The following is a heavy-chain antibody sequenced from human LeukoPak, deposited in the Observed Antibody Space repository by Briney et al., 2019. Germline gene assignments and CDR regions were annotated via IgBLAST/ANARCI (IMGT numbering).Heavy chain of an antibody. D-gene: IGHD3-10*01. Sequence: SETLSLTCAVSGGSISSGGYSWSWIRQPPGKGLEWIGYIYYSGSTNYNPSLKSRVTISVDTSKNQFSLKLSSVTAADTAVYYCARDRPITMVRGQTGFDPWGQGTLVTVSS. CDR1: GGSISSGGYS. CDR2: IYYSGST. J-gene: IGHJ5*02. V-gene: IGHV4-61*08. CDR3: ARDRPITMVRGQTGFDP.